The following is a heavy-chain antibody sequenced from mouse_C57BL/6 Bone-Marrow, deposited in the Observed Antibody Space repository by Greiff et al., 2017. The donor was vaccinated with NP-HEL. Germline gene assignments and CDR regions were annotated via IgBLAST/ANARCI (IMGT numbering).Heavy chain of an antibody. CDR2: IDPEDGET. J-gene: IGHJ3*01. D-gene: IGHD1-1*01. CDR1: GFNIKDYY. V-gene: IGHV14-2*01. Sequence: VQLKESGAELVKPGASVKLSCTASGFNIKDYYMHWVKQRTEQGLEWIGRIDPEDGETKYAPKFQGKATITVDTSSNTAYLPLSSLTSEDTAVYYCAPLYCYGSRPWAWFAYWGQGTLVTVSA. CDR3: APLYCYGSRPWAWFAY.